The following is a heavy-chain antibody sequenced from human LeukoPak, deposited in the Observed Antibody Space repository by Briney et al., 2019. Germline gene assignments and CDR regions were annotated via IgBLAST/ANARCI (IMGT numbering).Heavy chain of an antibody. J-gene: IGHJ4*02. D-gene: IGHD3-3*01. CDR2: IIPIFGTA. Sequence: ASVKVSCKASGGTFSSYAISWVRQAPGQGLEWMGGIIPIFGTANYAQKFQGRVTITADESTSTAYMELSSLRSEDTAVYYCARGARPILRFLEWLPSDFDYWGQGTLVTVSS. CDR3: ARGARPILRFLEWLPSDFDY. CDR1: GGTFSSYA. V-gene: IGHV1-69*13.